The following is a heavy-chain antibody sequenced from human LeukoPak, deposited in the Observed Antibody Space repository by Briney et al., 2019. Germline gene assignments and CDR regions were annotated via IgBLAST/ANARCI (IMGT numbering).Heavy chain of an antibody. CDR3: ARAGSSGWAWFDP. CDR1: GYTFTSYY. J-gene: IGHJ5*02. Sequence: ASLKVSCKASGYTFTSYYMHWVRQAPGQGLEWMGIINPSGGSTSYAQKFQGRVTMTRDMSTSTVYMELSSLRSEDTAVYYCARAGSSGWAWFDPWGQGTLVTVSS. CDR2: INPSGGST. D-gene: IGHD6-19*01. V-gene: IGHV1-46*01.